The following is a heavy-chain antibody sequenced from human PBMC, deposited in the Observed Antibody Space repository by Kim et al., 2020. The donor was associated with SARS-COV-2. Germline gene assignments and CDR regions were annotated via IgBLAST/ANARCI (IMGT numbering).Heavy chain of an antibody. CDR3: ARDRGYDFWSGYYNRPGNYYYYGMDV. V-gene: IGHV3-48*03. Sequence: GGSLRLSCAASGFTFSSYEMNWVRQAPGKGLEWVSYISSSGSTIYYADSVKGRFTISRDNAKNSLYLQMNSLRAEDTAVYYCARDRGYDFWSGYYNRPGNYYYYGMDVWGQGTTVTVSS. J-gene: IGHJ6*02. D-gene: IGHD3-3*01. CDR1: GFTFSSYE. CDR2: ISSSGSTI.